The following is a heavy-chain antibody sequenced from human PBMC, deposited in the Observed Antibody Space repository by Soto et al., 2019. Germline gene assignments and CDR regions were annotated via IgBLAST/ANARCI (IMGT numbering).Heavy chain of an antibody. CDR2: INHSGST. D-gene: IGHD6-13*01. V-gene: IGHV4-34*01. CDR3: ARDVSPGSSSLYLDAFDI. J-gene: IGHJ3*02. CDR1: GLSFSGYY. Sequence: TLSLTCAFYGLSFSGYYWSLIRQPPGKGLEWIGEINHSGSTNYNPSLKSRVTISVDTSKNQFSLYLEMNSLRAEDTALYYCARDVSPGSSSLYLDAFDIWGQGTMVTVS.